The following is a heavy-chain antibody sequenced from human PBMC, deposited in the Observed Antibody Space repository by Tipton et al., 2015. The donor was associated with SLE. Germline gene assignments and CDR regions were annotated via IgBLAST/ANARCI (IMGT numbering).Heavy chain of an antibody. V-gene: IGHV4-30-2*01. CDR2: IYHSGST. D-gene: IGHD3-10*01. CDR3: ARDQGLLWFGELYPFDY. J-gene: IGHJ4*02. Sequence: TLSLTCAVSGGSISSGGYSWSWIRQPPGKGLEWIGYIYHSGSTYYNPSLKSRVTISVDTSKNQFSLKLSSVTAADTAVYYCARDQGLLWFGELYPFDYWGQGTLVTVSS. CDR1: GGSISSGGYS.